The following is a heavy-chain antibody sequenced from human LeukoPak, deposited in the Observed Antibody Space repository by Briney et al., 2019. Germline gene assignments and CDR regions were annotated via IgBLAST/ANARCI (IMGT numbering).Heavy chain of an antibody. CDR1: GYSISSGYY. CDR2: IYTSGSISGNT. V-gene: IGHV4-4*07. CDR3: ARNHYYGSGSYYNNPEDY. D-gene: IGHD3-10*01. J-gene: IGHJ4*02. Sequence: KASETLSLTCTVSGYSISSGYYWSWIRPPAGKGLEWIGRIYTSGSISGNTNYNPSLKSRVTMSVDRSKNQFSLKLSSVTAADTAVYYCARNHYYGSGSYYNNPEDYWGQGTLVTVSS.